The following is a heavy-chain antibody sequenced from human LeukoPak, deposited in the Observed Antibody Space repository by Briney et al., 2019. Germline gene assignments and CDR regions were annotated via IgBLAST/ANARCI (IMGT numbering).Heavy chain of an antibody. CDR2: ISSSSSYI. Sequence: PGGSLRLSCAASGFTFSSYSMNWVRQAPGKGLEWVSSISSSSSYIYCAASVKGRFTISRDNVKNSLYLQMNSLSAEDTAVYYCARGKSSSGWGQGTLVTVSS. CDR1: GFTFSSYS. D-gene: IGHD6-19*01. CDR3: ARGKSSSG. J-gene: IGHJ4*02. V-gene: IGHV3-21*01.